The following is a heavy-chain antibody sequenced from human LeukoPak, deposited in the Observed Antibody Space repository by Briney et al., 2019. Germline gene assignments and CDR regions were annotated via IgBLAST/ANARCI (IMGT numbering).Heavy chain of an antibody. CDR3: ARDGVGYYDRSGYCYFQH. V-gene: IGHV1-2*02. D-gene: IGHD3-22*01. CDR1: VXTXXVYX. CDR2: INPNSGGT. Sequence: ASVKVSFEASVXTXXVYXMHXXXXXXXXXXXWXGXINPNSGGTNYTQKFXGRVNIPTDTSISTAYMELSRLRPDDTAVYYCARDGVGYYDRSGYCYFQHWGQGTLVTVSS. J-gene: IGHJ1*01.